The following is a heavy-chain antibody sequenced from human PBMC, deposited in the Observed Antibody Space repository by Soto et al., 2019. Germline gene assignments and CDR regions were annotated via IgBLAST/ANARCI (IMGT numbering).Heavy chain of an antibody. CDR2: ISGSDGKT. V-gene: IGHV3-23*01. CDR1: GFSFGSYA. CDR3: ARWSYLDY. Sequence: GGSLSLSCAASGFSFGSYALSWVRQAPGKGLEWVSTISGSDGKTFYADSVKGRFSISRDTSQSTLYLQMNSLKADDTAMYYCARWSYLDYWGQGTRVTVSS. D-gene: IGHD3-3*01. J-gene: IGHJ4*02.